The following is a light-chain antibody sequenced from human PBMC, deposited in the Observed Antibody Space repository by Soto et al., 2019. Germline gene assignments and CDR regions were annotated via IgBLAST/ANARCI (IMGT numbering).Light chain of an antibody. CDR2: SAS. V-gene: IGKV1-27*01. J-gene: IGKJ5*01. Sequence: DIPMTQSPPSLSASVGDRVTITCRASQGMGNSLAWYQQKPGTVPKLLIYSASTLQSGVPSRFSGSGSGTDFTLTISSLQPEDVAAYYCQKYNTVPATFGQGTRLEIK. CDR3: QKYNTVPAT. CDR1: QGMGNS.